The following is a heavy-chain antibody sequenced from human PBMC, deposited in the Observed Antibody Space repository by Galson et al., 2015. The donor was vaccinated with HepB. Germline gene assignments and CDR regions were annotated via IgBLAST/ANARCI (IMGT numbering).Heavy chain of an antibody. V-gene: IGHV3-33*08. CDR3: ARDADPLGSGSYDY. CDR1: GFTFSSYG. Sequence: SLRLSCAASGFTFSSYGMHWVRQAPGKGLEWVAVIWYDGSNKYYADSVKGRFTISRDNSKNTLYLQMNSLRAEDTAVYYCARDADPLGSGSYDYWGQGTLVTVSS. J-gene: IGHJ4*02. CDR2: IWYDGSNK. D-gene: IGHD3-10*01.